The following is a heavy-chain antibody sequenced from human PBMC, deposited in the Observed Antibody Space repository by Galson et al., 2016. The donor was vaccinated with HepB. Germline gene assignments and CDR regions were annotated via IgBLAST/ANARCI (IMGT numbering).Heavy chain of an antibody. J-gene: IGHJ4*02. D-gene: IGHD3-10*01. CDR1: GFTFNDFS. V-gene: IGHV3-21*04. Sequence: SLRLSCATSGFTFNDFSLNWIRQAPGKGLEWVASFSGRSDYVSYADSVKGRFTISGDSDKNFLYLQMDSLRGEDTAIYYCAREGPHLWFGFDYWGQGTLVTVSS. CDR3: AREGPHLWFGFDY. CDR2: FSGRSDYV.